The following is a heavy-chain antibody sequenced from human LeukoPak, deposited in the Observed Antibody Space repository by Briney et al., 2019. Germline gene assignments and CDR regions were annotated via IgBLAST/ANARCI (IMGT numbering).Heavy chain of an antibody. J-gene: IGHJ6*02. CDR3: ARYGTSSYYCYGMDV. CDR2: ISSSSSYI. V-gene: IGHV3-21*01. D-gene: IGHD2-2*01. CDR1: GFTFSSYA. Sequence: GGSLRLSCAASGFTFSSYAMGWVRQAPGKGLEWVSSISSSSSYIYYADSVKGRFTISRDNAKNSLYLQMNSLRAEDTAVYYCARYGTSSYYCYGMDVWGQGTTVTVSS.